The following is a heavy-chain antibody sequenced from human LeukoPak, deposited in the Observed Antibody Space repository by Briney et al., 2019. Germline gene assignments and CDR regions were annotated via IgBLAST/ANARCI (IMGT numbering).Heavy chain of an antibody. CDR1: GGSFSGYY. D-gene: IGHD1-26*01. CDR2: INHSGST. Sequence: SETLSLTCAVYGGSFSGYYWSWIRQPPGKGLEWIGEINHSGSTNYNPSLKSRVTISVDTSKNQFSLKLSSVTAADTAVYYCARRELPNWFDPWGQGTLVTVSS. CDR3: ARRELPNWFDP. V-gene: IGHV4-34*01. J-gene: IGHJ5*02.